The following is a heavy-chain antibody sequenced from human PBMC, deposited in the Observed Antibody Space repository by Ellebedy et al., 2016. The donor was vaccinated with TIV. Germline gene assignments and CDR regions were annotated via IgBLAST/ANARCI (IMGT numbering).Heavy chain of an antibody. CDR1: GFSVSSNY. Sequence: GESLKISCASSGFSVSSNYMTWVRPAPGKGLEWVSIIYSGGRTYYADSVKGRFTISRDNSKNTMYLQMNSLRAEDTAVYYWARLLRNFDWSIDYWGQGTLVTVSS. J-gene: IGHJ4*02. CDR2: IYSGGRT. D-gene: IGHD3-9*01. V-gene: IGHV3-53*01. CDR3: ARLLRNFDWSIDY.